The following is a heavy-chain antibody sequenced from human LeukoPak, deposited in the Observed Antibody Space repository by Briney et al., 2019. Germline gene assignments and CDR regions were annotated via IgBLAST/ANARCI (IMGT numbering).Heavy chain of an antibody. J-gene: IGHJ5*02. CDR3: VTEPGYCTGGRCYGGWFDP. CDR2: INHSGNT. Sequence: SETLSLTCAVYGGSFSGYYWSWIRQAPGKGLEWIGEINHSGNTNYNPSLKSRVTISLDTSKNQFSLKLNSVTAADTAVYYCVTEPGYCTGGRCYGGWFDPWGQGTLVIVSS. V-gene: IGHV4-34*01. CDR1: GGSFSGYY. D-gene: IGHD2-15*01.